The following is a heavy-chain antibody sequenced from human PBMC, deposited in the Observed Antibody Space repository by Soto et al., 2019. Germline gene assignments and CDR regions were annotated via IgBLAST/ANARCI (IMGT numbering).Heavy chain of an antibody. J-gene: IGHJ6*02. Sequence: LRLSCAASGFTFSSYAMHWVRQAPGKGLEWVAVISYDGSNKYYADSVKGRFTISRDNSKNTLYLQMNSLRAEDTAVYYCARAGTVTSLSEDYYYGMDVWGQGTTVTVSS. D-gene: IGHD4-4*01. CDR2: ISYDGSNK. CDR3: ARAGTVTSLSEDYYYGMDV. CDR1: GFTFSSYA. V-gene: IGHV3-30-3*01.